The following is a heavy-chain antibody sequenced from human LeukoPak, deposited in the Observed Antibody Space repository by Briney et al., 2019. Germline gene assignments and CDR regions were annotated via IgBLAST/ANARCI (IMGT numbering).Heavy chain of an antibody. Sequence: SYSLNWIRQAPGKGPEWIGNIYRGRTRLNPSLTSRVAISVDMSKSQVSLSLTSVTAADTAIYYCAGEGEYGDSYSWGQGALVIVSA. D-gene: IGHD2-21*01. CDR1: SYS. CDR2: IYRGRT. V-gene: IGHV4-30-2*01. CDR3: AGEGEYGDSYS. J-gene: IGHJ5*02.